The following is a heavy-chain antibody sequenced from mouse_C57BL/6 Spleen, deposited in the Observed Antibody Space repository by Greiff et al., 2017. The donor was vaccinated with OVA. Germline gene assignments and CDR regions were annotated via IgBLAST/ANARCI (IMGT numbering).Heavy chain of an antibody. CDR1: GFNIKDDY. CDR3: TTPGESAWFAY. CDR2: IDPENGDT. V-gene: IGHV14-4*01. J-gene: IGHJ3*01. Sequence: VQLQQSGAELVRPGASVKLSCTASGFNIKDDYMHWVKQRPEQGLEWIGWIDPENGDTEYASKFQGKATITADTSSNAAYLQLSSLTSEDTAVYDGTTPGESAWFAYWGQGTLVTVSA.